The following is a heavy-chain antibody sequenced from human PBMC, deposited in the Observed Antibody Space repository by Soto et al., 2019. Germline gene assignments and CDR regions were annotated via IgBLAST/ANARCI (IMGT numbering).Heavy chain of an antibody. CDR3: AKAQFWSGPDYYYYYYMDV. CDR1: GFTFSSYA. Sequence: GGSLRLSCAASGFTFSSYAMSWVRQAPGKGLEWVSAISGSGGSTYYADSVKGRFTISGDNSKNTLYLQMNSLRAEDTAVYYCAKAQFWSGPDYYYYYYMDVWGKGTTVTVSS. D-gene: IGHD3-3*02. V-gene: IGHV3-23*01. CDR2: ISGSGGST. J-gene: IGHJ6*03.